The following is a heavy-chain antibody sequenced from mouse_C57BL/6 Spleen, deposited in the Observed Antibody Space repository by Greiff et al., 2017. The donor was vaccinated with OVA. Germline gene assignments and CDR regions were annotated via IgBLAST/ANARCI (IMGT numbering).Heavy chain of an antibody. V-gene: IGHV1-54*01. CDR1: GYAFTNYL. J-gene: IGHJ2*01. Sequence: QVQLKQSGAELVRPGTSVKVSCKASGYAFTNYLIEWVKQRPGQGLEWIGVINPGSGGTNSNEKFKGKATLTADKSSSTAYMQLSSLTSEDSAVYFCARRRGTAQDYWGQGTTLTVSS. D-gene: IGHD3-2*02. CDR2: INPGSGGT. CDR3: ARRRGTAQDY.